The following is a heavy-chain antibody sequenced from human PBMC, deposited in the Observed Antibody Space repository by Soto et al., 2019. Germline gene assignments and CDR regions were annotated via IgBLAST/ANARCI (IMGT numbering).Heavy chain of an antibody. D-gene: IGHD5-12*01. CDR2: IIPILGIA. V-gene: IGHV1-69*02. CDR3: AGSSGYVIDY. J-gene: IGHJ4*02. CDR1: GGTFSSYT. Sequence: SVKVSCKASGGTFSSYTISWVRQAPGQGLEWMGRIIPILGIANYAQKLQGRVTITWDTSASTAYMELSSLRSEDTALYYCAGSSGYVIDYWGQGTLVTVSS.